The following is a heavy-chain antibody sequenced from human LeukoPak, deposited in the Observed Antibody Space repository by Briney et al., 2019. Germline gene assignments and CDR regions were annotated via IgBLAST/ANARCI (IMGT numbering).Heavy chain of an antibody. CDR2: ISSNGGST. J-gene: IGHJ6*03. CDR1: GFTFSSYA. V-gene: IGHV3-64*01. D-gene: IGHD2-15*01. CDR3: ARGMPPYCSGGSCHLLSTLGYYYYMDV. Sequence: PGGSLRLSCAASGFTFSSYAMHWVRQAPGKGLEYVSAISSNGGSTYYANSVKGRFTISRDNSKNTLYLQMGSLRAEDMAVHYCARGMPPYCSGGSCHLLSTLGYYYYMDVWGKGTTVTISS.